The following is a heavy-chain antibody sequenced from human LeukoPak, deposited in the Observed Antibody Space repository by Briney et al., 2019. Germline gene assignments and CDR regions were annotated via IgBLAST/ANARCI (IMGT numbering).Heavy chain of an antibody. CDR1: GFTFDDYG. J-gene: IGHJ3*02. Sequence: GGSLRLSCAASGFTFDDYGMSWVRQAPGKGLEWVSGINWNGGSTGYADSVKGRFTISRDNAKNSLYLQMNSLRAEDTALYYCARMIGDYGSGSRVAFDIWGQGTMVTVS. V-gene: IGHV3-20*04. D-gene: IGHD3-10*01. CDR3: ARMIGDYGSGSRVAFDI. CDR2: INWNGGST.